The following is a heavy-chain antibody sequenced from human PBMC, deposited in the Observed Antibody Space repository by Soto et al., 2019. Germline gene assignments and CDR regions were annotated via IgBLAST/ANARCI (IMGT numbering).Heavy chain of an antibody. Sequence: TVSLTCTVSGGSISSGGYYWSGIRQHPGKGLEWIGYIYYSGSTYYNPSLKSRVTISADTYKNQFSLKLSSVTAADTAVYYCAGGVVTHMYYFDYWGQGALVTVSS. V-gene: IGHV4-31*03. CDR3: AGGVVTHMYYFDY. CDR2: IYYSGST. J-gene: IGHJ4*02. D-gene: IGHD3-3*01. CDR1: GGSISSGGYY.